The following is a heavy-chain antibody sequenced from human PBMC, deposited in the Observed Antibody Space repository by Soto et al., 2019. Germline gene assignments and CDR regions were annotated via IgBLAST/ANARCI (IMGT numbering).Heavy chain of an antibody. CDR2: IYYSGST. D-gene: IGHD3-22*01. J-gene: IGHJ4*02. V-gene: IGHV4-31*03. Sequence: SETLSLTCTVSGGSISSGGYYWSWIRQHPGKGLEWIGYIYYSGSTYYNPSLKSRVTISVDTSKNQFSLKLSSVTAADTAVYYWARLDLYYYDSRGAGGQETLVTVPS. CDR1: GGSISSGGYY. CDR3: ARLDLYYYDSRGA.